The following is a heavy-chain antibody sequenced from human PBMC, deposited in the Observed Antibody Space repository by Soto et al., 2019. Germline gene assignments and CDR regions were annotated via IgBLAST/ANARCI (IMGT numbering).Heavy chain of an antibody. D-gene: IGHD3-10*01. CDR3: ARNRGSGAPWYLDMDV. J-gene: IGHJ6*02. CDR1: GLTFSNYG. Sequence: PGGSLRLSCAASGLTFSNYGMHWVRQAPGKGLEWVAHISYDGSNEHYVDSVMGRFTISRDNSKNTLILQMNSLRAEDTAIYYCARNRGSGAPWYLDMDVWGQGTTVTVSS. CDR2: ISYDGSNE. V-gene: IGHV3-30*03.